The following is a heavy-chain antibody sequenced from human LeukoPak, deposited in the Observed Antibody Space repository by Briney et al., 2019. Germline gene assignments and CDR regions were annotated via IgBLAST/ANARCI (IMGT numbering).Heavy chain of an antibody. V-gene: IGHV1-8*01. CDR3: AREYCSSTSCPYYYYYGMDV. CDR1: GYTFTSYD. Sequence: ASVKVSCKASGYTFTSYDINWVRQATGQGLEWMGWMNPNSGNTGYAQKFQGRVTMTRNTFISTAYMELSSLRSEDTAVYYCAREYCSSTSCPYYYYYGMDVWGQGTTVTVSS. D-gene: IGHD2-2*01. J-gene: IGHJ6*02. CDR2: MNPNSGNT.